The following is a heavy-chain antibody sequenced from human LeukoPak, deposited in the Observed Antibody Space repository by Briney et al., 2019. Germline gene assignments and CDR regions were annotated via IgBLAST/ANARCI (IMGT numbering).Heavy chain of an antibody. CDR3: AKRGIIIIGFHKEAYYFDC. Sequence: GGSLRLSCEASGFIFSNYWMSWVRQAPGKGLEWVANIKQDGSVKNYVDSMEGRFIISRDNAKNLLYLQMNSLGAEDTAVYYCAKRGIIIIGFHKEAYYFDCWGQGTLVTVSS. V-gene: IGHV3-7*03. CDR2: IKQDGSVK. D-gene: IGHD3-10*01. CDR1: GFIFSNYW. J-gene: IGHJ4*02.